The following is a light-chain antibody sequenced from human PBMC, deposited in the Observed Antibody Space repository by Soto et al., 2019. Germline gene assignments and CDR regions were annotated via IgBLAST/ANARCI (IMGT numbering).Light chain of an antibody. CDR1: QTIYSN. J-gene: IGKJ5*01. V-gene: IGKV1-39*01. CDR2: AAS. Sequence: DIQMTQSPSYLSASVGDRVTITCRASQTIYSNLNWYQQKPGKAPNLLIYAASSLESGVPARFSGSGSETHFTLTITGLQPEDFATYYCQQTYSSLPITFGQGTRLEIK. CDR3: QQTYSSLPIT.